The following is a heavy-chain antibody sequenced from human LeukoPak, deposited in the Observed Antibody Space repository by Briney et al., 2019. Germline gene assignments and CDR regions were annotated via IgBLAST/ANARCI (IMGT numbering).Heavy chain of an antibody. V-gene: IGHV4-59*08. CDR1: GGSISTNY. CDR2: IFHTGNT. CDR3: ARQIRGAYYYSDS. J-gene: IGHJ4*02. D-gene: IGHD3-10*01. Sequence: SETLSLTCTVSGGSISTNYWSWIRQPPGKGLEWIGYIFHTGNTNYNPSLKSRVTISVDTSKNQFSLKLSSVTAADTAVYFCARQIRGAYYYSDSWGQGTLVAVSS.